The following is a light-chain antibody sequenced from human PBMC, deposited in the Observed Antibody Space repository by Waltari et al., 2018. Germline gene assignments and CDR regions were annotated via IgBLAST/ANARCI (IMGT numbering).Light chain of an antibody. CDR1: SSNIRSTT. CDR3: ATWDDSLNGRV. V-gene: IGLV1-44*01. Sequence: QSVLTQSPSASGTPGQRVDMSCSGRSSNIRSTTVSWYQQLPGTAPKLLIYNNYQRPSGVPDRFSGSKSGTSASLAISGLQSEDEADYYCATWDDSLNGRVFGGGTKLTVL. J-gene: IGLJ3*02. CDR2: NNY.